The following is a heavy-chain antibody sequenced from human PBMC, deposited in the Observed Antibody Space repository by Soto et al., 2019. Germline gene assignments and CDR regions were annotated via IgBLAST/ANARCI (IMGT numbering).Heavy chain of an antibody. Sequence: SQTLSLTCSISGDSVSSNSAAWNWIRQSPSRGLEWLGRTYYRSKWYNDYAVSVKSRITINPDTYKNQFSLQLNSVTPEDTAVYYCARDYDFWRGYSGRGMDVWGQGTTVNVS. J-gene: IGHJ6*02. D-gene: IGHD3-3*01. CDR1: GDSVSSNSAA. CDR2: TYYRSKWYN. V-gene: IGHV6-1*01. CDR3: ARDYDFWRGYSGRGMDV.